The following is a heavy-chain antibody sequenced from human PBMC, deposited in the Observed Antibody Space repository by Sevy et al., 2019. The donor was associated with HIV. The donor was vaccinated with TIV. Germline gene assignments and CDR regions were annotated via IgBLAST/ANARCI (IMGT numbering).Heavy chain of an antibody. CDR2: IYYSGIT. CDR3: ARSGDYKISHWFDP. D-gene: IGHD4-17*01. V-gene: IGHV4-39*01. CDR1: GSSISSSSYY. Sequence: SETLSLTCTVSGSSISSSSYYWGWVRQPPGKGLEWIGSIYYSGITYYNPSLKSRVTISVDTSKNQFSLKLSSVTAADTAVFYCARSGDYKISHWFDPWGQGTLVTVSS. J-gene: IGHJ5*02.